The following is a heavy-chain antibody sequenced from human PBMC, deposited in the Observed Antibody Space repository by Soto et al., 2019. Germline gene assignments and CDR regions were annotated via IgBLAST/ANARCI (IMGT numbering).Heavy chain of an antibody. V-gene: IGHV4-59*01. CDR2: MYNTGST. D-gene: IGHD2-21*02. J-gene: IGHJ6*02. CDR1: GGSISGYY. CDR3: ARDLWGYCGTDCYPLDV. Sequence: QVQLQESGPGLVKPSETLALTCTVSGGSISGYYWSWIRQPPGQGLELIGYMYNTGSTVYNPSFKSRVTISVDTSKNQFSLKLNSVTAADTAVYYWARDLWGYCGTDCYPLDVWGQGTTVTVSS.